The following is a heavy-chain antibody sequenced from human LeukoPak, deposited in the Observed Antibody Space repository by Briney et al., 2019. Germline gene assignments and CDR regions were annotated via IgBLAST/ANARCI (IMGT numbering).Heavy chain of an antibody. CDR3: ASYRGIDSHANLDY. D-gene: IGHD3-22*01. J-gene: IGHJ4*02. Sequence: GGSLRLSCAASGFTFSNYWMSWVRQAPGKGLEWVANIKQDGSENYYVDSVKGRFTISRDNAQNSLFLQMNSLRAEDTAVYYCASYRGIDSHANLDYWGQGTLVTVSS. CDR2: IKQDGSEN. CDR1: GFTFSNYW. V-gene: IGHV3-7*01.